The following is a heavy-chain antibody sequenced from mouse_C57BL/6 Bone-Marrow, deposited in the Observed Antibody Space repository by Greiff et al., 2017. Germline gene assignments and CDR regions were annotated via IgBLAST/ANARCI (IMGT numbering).Heavy chain of an antibody. D-gene: IGHD2-2*01. CDR3: ARPQFSLWLRRRRYYFDY. Sequence: VQLKQSGPELVKPGASVKISCKASGYTFTDYYMNWVKQSHGKSLEWIGDINPNNGGTSYNQKFKGMATLTVDKSSSTAYMELRSLTSEDSAVYYCARPQFSLWLRRRRYYFDYWGQGTTLTVSS. CDR1: GYTFTDYY. J-gene: IGHJ2*01. V-gene: IGHV1-26*01. CDR2: INPNNGGT.